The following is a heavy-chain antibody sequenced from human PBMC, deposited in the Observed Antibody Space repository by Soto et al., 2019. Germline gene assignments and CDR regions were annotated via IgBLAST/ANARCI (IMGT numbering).Heavy chain of an antibody. CDR1: GYTFSNYG. V-gene: IGHV1-18*01. D-gene: IGHD1-26*01. CDR3: AREDSGGLDY. Sequence: ASVKVSCKASGYTFSNYGISWVRRAPGQGLEWMGWFSSYNGDARYAQNLQGRVTMTTDTSTSTAYMELWSLRSDDTAVYYCAREDSGGLDYWGQGTLVTVSS. CDR2: FSSYNGDA. J-gene: IGHJ4*02.